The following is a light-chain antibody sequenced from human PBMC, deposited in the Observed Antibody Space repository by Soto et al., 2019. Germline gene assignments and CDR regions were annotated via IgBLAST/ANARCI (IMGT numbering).Light chain of an antibody. V-gene: IGLV2-23*01. J-gene: IGLJ1*01. CDR2: EGT. CDR1: SSDVGTYYF. Sequence: QPASVSGSLGQSITISCTGSSSDVGTYYFVSWYQQHPGKVPELMIYEGTKRPSGVSDRFSGSKSGNTASMTISGLQAEDEANYYCCSYAGNNIFVFGTGTKLTVL. CDR3: CSYAGNNIFV.